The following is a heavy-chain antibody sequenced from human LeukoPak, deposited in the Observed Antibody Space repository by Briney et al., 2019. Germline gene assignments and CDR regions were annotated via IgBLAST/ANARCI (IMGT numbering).Heavy chain of an antibody. J-gene: IGHJ4*02. CDR2: IYPGDSDT. Sequence: EESMKISCKGSGYTFTTYWIGWVRQMPGKGLEWMGIIYPGDSDTRYSPSFQGQVTISADKSISTAYLQWSSLKASDTAIYYCARHLFPDYGDYADYWGQGTLVTVSS. CDR3: ARHLFPDYGDYADY. V-gene: IGHV5-51*01. CDR1: GYTFTTYW. D-gene: IGHD4-17*01.